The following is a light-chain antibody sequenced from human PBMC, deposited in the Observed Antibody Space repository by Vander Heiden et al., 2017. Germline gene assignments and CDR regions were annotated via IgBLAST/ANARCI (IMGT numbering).Light chain of an antibody. CDR3: MLWHDNAWV. Sequence: QAVLTQPSSLSASPGASASVTCTLRSGINVATYRIHWYQQKPGSPPQYLLRYKADSDKDRGSGVPSRFSASKDASANAVILLISGLQSEDEADYYCMLWHDNAWVFGGGTTLTVL. CDR2: YKADSDK. J-gene: IGLJ3*02. V-gene: IGLV5-45*03. CDR1: SGINVATYR.